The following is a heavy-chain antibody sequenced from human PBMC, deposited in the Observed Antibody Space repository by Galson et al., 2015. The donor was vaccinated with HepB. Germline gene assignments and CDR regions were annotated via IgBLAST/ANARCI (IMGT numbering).Heavy chain of an antibody. J-gene: IGHJ6*02. CDR2: ISWNSGSM. D-gene: IGHD5-24*01. CDR1: GFTFDDYA. V-gene: IGHV3-9*01. Sequence: SLRLSCAASGFTFDDYAMHWVRQAPGKGLEWVSGISWNSGSMGYADSVKGRFTISRDNAKNSLYLQMNSLRAEDTALYYCAKEGERWLQRFYGMDVWGQGTTVTVSS. CDR3: AKEGERWLQRFYGMDV.